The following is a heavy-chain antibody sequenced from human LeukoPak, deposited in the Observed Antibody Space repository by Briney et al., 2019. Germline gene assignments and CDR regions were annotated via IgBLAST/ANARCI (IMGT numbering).Heavy chain of an antibody. CDR2: INPSGGST. CDR3: ARGYGGNSFYFDY. J-gene: IGHJ4*02. V-gene: IGHV1-46*01. Sequence: GASVKVSCKASGYTCTSYYMHWVGQAPGQGLEWMGIINPSGGSTNNAQKFQGRVTMTRDTSTSTVYMELSSLRSEDTAVYYCARGYGGNSFYFDYWGQGTLVTVSS. D-gene: IGHD4-23*01. CDR1: GYTCTSYY.